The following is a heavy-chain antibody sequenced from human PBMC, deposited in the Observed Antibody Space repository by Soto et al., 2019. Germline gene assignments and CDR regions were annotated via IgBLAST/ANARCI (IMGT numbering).Heavy chain of an antibody. CDR3: ARDNCSSNKCDMYHWFDP. CDR1: GFTFSSYA. D-gene: IGHD2-2*01. CDR2: VRGSGGGT. V-gene: IGHV3-23*01. J-gene: IGHJ5*02. Sequence: GGSLILSCAASGFTFSSYAMNWVRQAPGKGLEWVSGVRGSGGGTYYADSVRGRFTISRDNSKNTLYLQMNSLRAEDTAVYYCARDNCSSNKCDMYHWFDPWGQGTLVTVSS.